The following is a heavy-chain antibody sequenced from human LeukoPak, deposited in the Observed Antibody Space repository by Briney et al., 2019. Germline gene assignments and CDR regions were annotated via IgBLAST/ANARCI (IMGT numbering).Heavy chain of an antibody. D-gene: IGHD2-15*01. CDR1: GGSLSSFA. J-gene: IGHJ1*01. Sequence: SVKVSCKASGGSLSSFALNWVRQTPGQRLEWMGGIIPIFGSTNYAQKFQVRVTITADESTNTAYMELNSLRSEDTGVYYCAGVMVVAGNGGYFLYWGQGTLVTVSS. CDR3: AGVMVVAGNGGYFLY. V-gene: IGHV1-69*13. CDR2: IIPIFGST.